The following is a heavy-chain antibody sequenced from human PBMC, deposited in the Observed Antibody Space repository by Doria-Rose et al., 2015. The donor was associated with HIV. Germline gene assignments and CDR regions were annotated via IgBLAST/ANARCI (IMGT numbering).Heavy chain of an antibody. V-gene: IGHV4-34*01. CDR2: INHSGST. D-gene: IGHD1-1*01. CDR1: GGSFSGYY. J-gene: IGHJ6*02. Sequence: QVQLQQWDAGLVKPSEALSLTCAVFGGSFSGYYWSWIRQPPGKGLECIGEINHSGSTNYKTSLKSRVTISLDTSKNLFSLKLSSVTAADTAVYYCARGLLRGGWNDVDYYYGMDVWGQGTTVTVSS. CDR3: ARGLLRGGWNDVDYYYGMDV.